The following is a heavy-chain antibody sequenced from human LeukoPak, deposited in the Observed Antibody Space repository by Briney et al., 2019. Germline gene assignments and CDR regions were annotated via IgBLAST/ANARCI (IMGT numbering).Heavy chain of an antibody. CDR1: GFIFGNAW. Sequence: NAGGSLRLSCAASGFIFGNAWMNWVRQAPGKGMEWVGHIKSKIDGGTTEYAAPVKGRFTISRDDSKNTLYLQINSLKTEDTAVYYCTKERYWRDGYNTGYYYGMDVWGQGTTVTVS. CDR3: TKERYWRDGYNTGYYYGMDV. D-gene: IGHD5-12*01. J-gene: IGHJ6*02. CDR2: IKSKIDGGTT. V-gene: IGHV3-15*07.